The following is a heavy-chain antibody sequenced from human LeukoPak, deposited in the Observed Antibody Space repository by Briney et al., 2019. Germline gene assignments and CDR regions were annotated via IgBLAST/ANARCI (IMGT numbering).Heavy chain of an antibody. Sequence: GGSLRLSCSASGFIFITYAMHWVRQAPGKGLEYVSGITSNGDSTFYADSVKGRFTISRDNSKNTLYLQMSSLRPEDTAVYYCVRGISSWLVDNFDYWGQGTPVTVSS. CDR3: VRGISSWLVDNFDY. V-gene: IGHV3-64D*06. CDR2: ITSNGDST. CDR1: GFIFITYA. J-gene: IGHJ4*02. D-gene: IGHD6-13*01.